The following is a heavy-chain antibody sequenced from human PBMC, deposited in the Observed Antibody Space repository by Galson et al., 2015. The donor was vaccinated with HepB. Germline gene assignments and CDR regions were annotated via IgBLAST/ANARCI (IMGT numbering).Heavy chain of an antibody. D-gene: IGHD6-6*01. J-gene: IGHJ6*02. CDR2: IYPDDSDT. Sequence: QSGAEVKKPGDSLKISCKGSGYSFTSYWIAWVRQMPGKGLEWMGIIYPDDSDTRYSPSIQGQVTISADKSISTAYLQWSSLKASDTAMYYCARRSSSAAGGRGLDVWGQGTTVTVSS. CDR3: ARRSSSAAGGRGLDV. V-gene: IGHV5-51*01. CDR1: GYSFTSYW.